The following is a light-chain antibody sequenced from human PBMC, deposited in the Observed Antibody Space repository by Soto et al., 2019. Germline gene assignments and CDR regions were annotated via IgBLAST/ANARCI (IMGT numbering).Light chain of an antibody. CDR3: QQYNTYPRT. Sequence: DIQMTQSPSTLSASVGDRVTITCRASQSISTWLAWYQQKPGKAPKLLIYKASSLEGGVPSRFSGSGSGTEFNITVSSLRPDDFATYHCQQYNTYPRTFGGGTTVEIK. V-gene: IGKV1-5*03. J-gene: IGKJ4*01. CDR2: KAS. CDR1: QSISTW.